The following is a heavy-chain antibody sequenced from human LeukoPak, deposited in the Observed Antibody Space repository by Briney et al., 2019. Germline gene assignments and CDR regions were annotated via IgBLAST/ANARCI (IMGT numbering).Heavy chain of an antibody. CDR1: GGSFSGYY. CDR2: INHSGSA. J-gene: IGHJ5*02. Sequence: SETLSLTCAVYGGSFSGYYWSWIRQPPGKGLEWIGEINHSGSANYNPSLKSRVTISVDTSKNQFSLKLSSVTAADTAVYYCARGRYYYDSSGYYRNWFDPWGQGTLVTVSS. D-gene: IGHD3-22*01. V-gene: IGHV4-34*01. CDR3: ARGRYYYDSSGYYRNWFDP.